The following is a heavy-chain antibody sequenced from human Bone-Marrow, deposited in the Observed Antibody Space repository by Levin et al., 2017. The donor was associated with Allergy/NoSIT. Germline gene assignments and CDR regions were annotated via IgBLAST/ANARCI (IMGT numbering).Heavy chain of an antibody. CDR1: GFTFSTYW. CDR3: ARDAYSSSSSWYSYNDY. Sequence: GGSLRLSCAASGFTFSTYWMTWVRQAPGKGLEWVANIDRDGSERNYVDSVKGRFTISRDNAKNSLYLQMNSLRAEDTAVYYCARDAYSSSSSWYSYNDYWGQGTLVTVSS. D-gene: IGHD6-13*01. J-gene: IGHJ4*02. V-gene: IGHV3-7*04. CDR2: IDRDGSER.